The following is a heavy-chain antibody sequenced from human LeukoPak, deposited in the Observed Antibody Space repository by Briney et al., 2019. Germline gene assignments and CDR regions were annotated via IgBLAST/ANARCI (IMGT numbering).Heavy chain of an antibody. CDR2: IYYSGST. V-gene: IGHV4-39*01. J-gene: IGHJ4*02. CDR3: ARGRIAISGSYAY. Sequence: SETPSLTCTVSGGSISSSSYYWGWIRQPPGKGLEWIGSIYYSGSTYYNPSLKSRVTISVDTSKNQFSLKLSSVTAADTAVYYCARGRIAISGSYAYWGQGTLVTVSS. CDR1: GGSISSSSYY. D-gene: IGHD1-26*01.